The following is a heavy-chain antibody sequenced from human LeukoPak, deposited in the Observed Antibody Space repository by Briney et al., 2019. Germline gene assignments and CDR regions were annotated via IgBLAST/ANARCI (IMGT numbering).Heavy chain of an antibody. CDR3: ARRAGAYSHPYDY. J-gene: IGHJ4*02. CDR1: GFTFTNNF. Sequence: AGGSLRLSCAASGFTFTNNFMSWVRQVPGKGLEWVANIKQDGSEKYYVDSVKGRFTISRDNAKNSLYLQMNSLRAEDTAVYYCARRAGAYSHPYDYWGQGTLVTVSS. V-gene: IGHV3-7*01. CDR2: IKQDGSEK. D-gene: IGHD4/OR15-4a*01.